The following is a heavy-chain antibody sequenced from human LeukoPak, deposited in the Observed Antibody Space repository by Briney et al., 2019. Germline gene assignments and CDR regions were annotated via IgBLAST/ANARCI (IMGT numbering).Heavy chain of an antibody. D-gene: IGHD3-9*01. CDR3: ARGKYYDILTGYYNFDY. J-gene: IGHJ4*02. CDR1: GGSFSGYY. CDR2: INHSGST. Sequence: PSETLSLTCAVYGGSFSGYYWSWIRQPPGKGLEWIGEINHSGSTNYNPSLKSRVTISVDTSKNQFSLKLSSVTAADTAVYYCARGKYYDILTGYYNFDYWGQGTLVTVSS. V-gene: IGHV4-34*01.